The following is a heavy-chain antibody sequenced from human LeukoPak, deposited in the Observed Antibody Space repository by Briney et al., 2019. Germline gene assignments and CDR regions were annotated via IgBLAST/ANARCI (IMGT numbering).Heavy chain of an antibody. Sequence: GESLRISCQTSGYSFTSYWISWVRQMPGKGLEWMGRIDPSDSYTNYRPSFEGQVTISADRSITTAFLQWSSLKASDTAMYYCVRHDYGTSGWHFHHWGQGTLVTVSS. CDR1: GYSFTSYW. J-gene: IGHJ1*01. CDR3: VRHDYGTSGWHFHH. V-gene: IGHV5-10-1*04. D-gene: IGHD6-19*01. CDR2: IDPSDSYT.